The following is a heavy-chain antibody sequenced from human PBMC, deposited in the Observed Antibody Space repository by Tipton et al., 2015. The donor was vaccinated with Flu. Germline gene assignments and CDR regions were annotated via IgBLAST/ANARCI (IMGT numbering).Heavy chain of an antibody. CDR3: ARRDYSNYVSDPKSWFDP. Sequence: LRLSCAVSGDSISSDYHWGWIRHFPGKGLEWIGTVSRSGSTVYNPSLTSRVTISIDRSNNQFSLNLKSVTAADMAVYYCARRDYSNYVSDPKSWFDPWGQGTLVAVSS. CDR2: VSRSGST. J-gene: IGHJ5*02. D-gene: IGHD4-11*01. CDR1: GDSISSDYH. V-gene: IGHV4-38-2*01.